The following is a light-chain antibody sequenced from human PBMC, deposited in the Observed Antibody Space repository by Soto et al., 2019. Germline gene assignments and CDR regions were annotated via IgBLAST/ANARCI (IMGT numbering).Light chain of an antibody. CDR1: QSISSY. V-gene: IGKV1-39*01. CDR2: AAS. CDR3: QQSYSSVT. J-gene: IGKJ4*01. Sequence: DIQMTQSPSSLSASVGDRVTITCRASQSISSYLNWYQQKPGKAPKLLIYAASSLQSGVPSRFSGSGSGTDFTLTISSLRPEDFATYYCQQSYSSVTFGGGTKVDI.